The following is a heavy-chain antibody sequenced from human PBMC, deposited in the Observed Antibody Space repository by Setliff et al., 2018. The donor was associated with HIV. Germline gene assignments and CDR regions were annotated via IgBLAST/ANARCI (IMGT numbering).Heavy chain of an antibody. V-gene: IGHV4-61*01. D-gene: IGHD4-4*01. Sequence: KSSETLSLTCTVSGDSVNDRSYFWSWFRQPPGKGLEWIAYIQASGITNHKPSLKSRATISVDTSKNQFFLTLSSVTAADTAVYFCARLSRWGTMTTLDFWGQGTLVTVSS. CDR2: IQASGIT. CDR3: ARLSRWGTMTTLDF. J-gene: IGHJ4*02. CDR1: GDSVNDRSYF.